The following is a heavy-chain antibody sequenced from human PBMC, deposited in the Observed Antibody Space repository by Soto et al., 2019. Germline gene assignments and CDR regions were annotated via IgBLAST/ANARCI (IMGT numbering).Heavy chain of an antibody. CDR1: GFTFSSYS. CDR3: ARADSGYVHGYCYYGMDV. D-gene: IGHD5-12*01. J-gene: IGHJ6*02. Sequence: EVQLVESGGGLVQPGGSLRLSCAASGFTFSSYSMNWVRQAPGKGLEWVSYMSSSSSTIYYADSVKCRFTISRDNAKNSLYLQMNSLRAEDTAVYYCARADSGYVHGYCYYGMDVWGQGTTVTVSS. V-gene: IGHV3-48*01. CDR2: MSSSSSTI.